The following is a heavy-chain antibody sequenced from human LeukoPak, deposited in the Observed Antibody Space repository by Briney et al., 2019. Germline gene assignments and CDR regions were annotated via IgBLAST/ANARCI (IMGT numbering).Heavy chain of an antibody. V-gene: IGHV3-30*03. CDR1: GFTFSNYG. J-gene: IGHJ4*02. CDR2: ISFDGSKK. D-gene: IGHD4-23*01. CDR3: ATTSNSYLSLDN. Sequence: GGSLRLSCAASGFTFSNYGIHWVRQAPGKGLEWVAVISFDGSKKYYADSVKGRFSISRDNSKNTLYLQMNSLRPEDTAVYYCATTSNSYLSLDNWGQGTLVTVSS.